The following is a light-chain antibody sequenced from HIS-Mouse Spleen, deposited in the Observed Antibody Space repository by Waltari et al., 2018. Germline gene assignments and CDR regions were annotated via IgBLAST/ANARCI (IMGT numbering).Light chain of an antibody. V-gene: IGKV1-33*01. CDR1: QDISNY. CDR3: QQYDNLPYT. J-gene: IGKJ2*01. Sequence: DIQMPQSPSSLSASVGDRVTITCQASQDISNYLNWYQQKPGKAPKLLSYDASNLETGVPSRFSGSGSGTDFTFTISSLQPEDIATYYCQQYDNLPYTFGQGTKLEIK. CDR2: DAS.